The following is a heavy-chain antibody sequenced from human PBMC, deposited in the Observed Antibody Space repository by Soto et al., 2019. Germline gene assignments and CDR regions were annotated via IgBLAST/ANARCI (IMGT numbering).Heavy chain of an antibody. CDR2: INPKSGGT. CDR1: GYTFTGYY. Sequence: ASVKVSCKASGYTFTGYYIHWVRQAPGQGLEWMGWINPKSGGTNYAQRFQGRVTMTRDTSISTAYMDLSGLRSDDTATYYCVQNSAGSGPPSHWFDTWGQGTPVTVSS. D-gene: IGHD2-15*01. V-gene: IGHV1-2*02. CDR3: VQNSAGSGPPSHWFDT. J-gene: IGHJ5*02.